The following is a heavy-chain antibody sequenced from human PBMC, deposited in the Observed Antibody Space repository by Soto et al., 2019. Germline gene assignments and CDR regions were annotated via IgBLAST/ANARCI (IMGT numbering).Heavy chain of an antibody. J-gene: IGHJ1*01. CDR1: GLTFSSYA. V-gene: IGHV3-23*01. CDR3: SKFKYSTSVRYLQH. D-gene: IGHD6-6*01. Sequence: GGSLRLSCAVSGLTFSSYAMSWVRQGPGKGLEWVSTISGSGGSTYYADSVKGQVTISADKSISTAYLQWTSLKASDTAIYYCSKFKYSTSVRYLQHWGQGTPVTVSS. CDR2: ISGSGGST.